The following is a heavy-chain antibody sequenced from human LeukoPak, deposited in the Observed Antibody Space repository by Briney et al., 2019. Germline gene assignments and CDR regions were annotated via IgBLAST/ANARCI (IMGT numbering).Heavy chain of an antibody. V-gene: IGHV3-23*01. J-gene: IGHJ4*02. CDR3: AKGVGGWLPTPHFDF. CDR1: GFTFSSYA. Sequence: PGGSLRLSCEASGFTFSSYAMSWLRQATGKGLEWVSAISGSGGSTYYADSVKGRFTISRDNSKNTLYLQMNSLRAEDTVVYYCAKGVGGWLPTPHFDFWGQGTLVTVSS. CDR2: ISGSGGST. D-gene: IGHD5-12*01.